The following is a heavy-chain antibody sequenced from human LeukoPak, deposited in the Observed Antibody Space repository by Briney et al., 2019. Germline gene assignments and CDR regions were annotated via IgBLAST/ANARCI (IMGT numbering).Heavy chain of an antibody. V-gene: IGHV1-18*01. J-gene: IGHJ4*02. Sequence: ASVKVSCKASGGTFSSYAISWVRQAPGQGLEWMGWISAYNGNTDYAQKLQGRVTMTTDTSTSTAYMELRSLRSDDTAVYYCARSISIVVVPAAVDYWGQGTLVTVSS. CDR1: GGTFSSYA. CDR3: ARSISIVVVPAAVDY. D-gene: IGHD2-2*01. CDR2: ISAYNGNT.